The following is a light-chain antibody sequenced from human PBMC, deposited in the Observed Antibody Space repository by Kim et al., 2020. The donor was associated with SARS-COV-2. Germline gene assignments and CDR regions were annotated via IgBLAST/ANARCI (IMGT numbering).Light chain of an antibody. CDR3: LQRNHWPLT. Sequence: PGERATLSFIASQSVSTDLSWYQQKPGQAPRLLISDASDRATGIPARFGGSGFGTDFTLTISSLEPEDSAVYYCLQRNHWPLTFGGGTKLEI. CDR2: DAS. CDR1: QSVSTD. V-gene: IGKV3-11*01. J-gene: IGKJ4*01.